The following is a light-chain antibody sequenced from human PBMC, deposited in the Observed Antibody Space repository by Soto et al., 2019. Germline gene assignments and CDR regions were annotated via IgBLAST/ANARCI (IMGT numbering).Light chain of an antibody. Sequence: DLQMTQSPSTLSASVGDRVTITCRASQSINNWLTWYQQKPGKAPKILIYKASILQSGVPSRFSGSGSGTEFTLTISSLQPDDFATYYCQQYNSYPWTFGQGTKVEIK. V-gene: IGKV1-5*03. CDR1: QSINNW. CDR2: KAS. J-gene: IGKJ1*01. CDR3: QQYNSYPWT.